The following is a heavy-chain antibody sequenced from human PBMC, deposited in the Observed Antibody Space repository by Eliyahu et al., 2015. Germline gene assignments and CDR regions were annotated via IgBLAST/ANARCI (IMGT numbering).Heavy chain of an antibody. CDR3: AREGTGWFLDY. CDR1: GFTFSSYA. Sequence: QVQLVESGGGVVQPGRSLRLSCAASGFTFSSYAMHWVRQAPGKGLEWVAVISYDGSNKYYADSVKGRFTISRDNSKNTLYLQMNSLRAEDTAVYYCAREGTGWFLDYWGQGTLVTVSS. CDR2: ISYDGSNK. J-gene: IGHJ4*02. D-gene: IGHD3/OR15-3a*01. V-gene: IGHV3-30-3*01.